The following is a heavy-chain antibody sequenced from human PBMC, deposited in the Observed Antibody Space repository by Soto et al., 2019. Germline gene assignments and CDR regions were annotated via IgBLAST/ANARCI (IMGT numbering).Heavy chain of an antibody. J-gene: IGHJ5*02. CDR3: ARGRYCSGGSCWDWFDP. Sequence: GSVKVSCKASGYTFTSYGISWVRQAPGQGLEWMGWMNPNSGNTGYAQKFQGRVTMTRNTSISTAYMELSSLRSEDTAVYYCARGRYCSGGSCWDWFDPWGQGTLVTVSS. V-gene: IGHV1-8*02. CDR2: MNPNSGNT. CDR1: GYTFTSYG. D-gene: IGHD2-15*01.